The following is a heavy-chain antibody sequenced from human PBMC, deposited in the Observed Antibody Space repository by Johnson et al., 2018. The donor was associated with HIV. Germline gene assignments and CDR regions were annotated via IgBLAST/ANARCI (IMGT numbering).Heavy chain of an antibody. D-gene: IGHD6-19*01. CDR1: GFTVRSNY. CDR2: IYTGGTT. CDR3: AKDIAYGYTNGGTLDI. V-gene: IGHV3-53*01. Sequence: VQLVESGGGVVEPGRSLRLSCAASGFTVRSNYMSWVRQAPGTGLEWVSVIYTGGTTYYADPVKGRFTISRDNSKNTLFLQMNSLRAEDTGLYYCAKDIAYGYTNGGTLDIWGQGTMVTVSS. J-gene: IGHJ3*02.